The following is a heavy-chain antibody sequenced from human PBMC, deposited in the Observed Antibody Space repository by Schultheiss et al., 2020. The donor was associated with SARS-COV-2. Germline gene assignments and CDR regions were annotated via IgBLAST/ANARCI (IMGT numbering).Heavy chain of an antibody. CDR3: ARDTYSSGWYGLVDV. Sequence: GGSLRLSCAASGFTFSSYGMHWVRQAPGKGLEWVAVISYDGSNKYYADSVKGRFTISRDNSKNTLYLQMNSLRAEDTAVYYCARDTYSSGWYGLVDVWGQGTTVTVSS. V-gene: IGHV3-30*19. CDR2: ISYDGSNK. CDR1: GFTFSSYG. D-gene: IGHD6-19*01. J-gene: IGHJ6*02.